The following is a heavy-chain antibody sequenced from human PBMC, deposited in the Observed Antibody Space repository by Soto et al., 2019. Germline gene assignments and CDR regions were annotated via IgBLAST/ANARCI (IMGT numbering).Heavy chain of an antibody. J-gene: IGHJ5*02. D-gene: IGHD2-21*01. V-gene: IGHV3-21*01. Sequence: DVQLVESGVGLVKPGGPLRLSCAASGFTFNTYDMNWVRQAPGKGLAWVSSITTSSAYIYYAASLKGRITISRDNAKNSLFMQMTSLRAEDTGVYYCVRSGTARLLRHSWFDTWGQGTLVTVSS. CDR1: GFTFNTYD. CDR3: VRSGTARLLRHSWFDT. CDR2: ITTSSAYI.